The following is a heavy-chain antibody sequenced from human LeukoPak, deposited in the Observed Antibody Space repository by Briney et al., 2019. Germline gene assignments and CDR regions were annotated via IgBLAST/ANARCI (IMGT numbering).Heavy chain of an antibody. Sequence: QSGGSLRLSCAASGFAFSNYGIHWVRQAPGKGLEWVSTSSGSGGTTYYADSVKGRFTISRDNAKNSLYLQMNSLRAEDTAVYYCARGLEDSSSWGPSWGQGTLVTVSS. J-gene: IGHJ4*02. CDR3: ARGLEDSSSWGPS. CDR2: SSGSGGTT. CDR1: GFAFSNYG. V-gene: IGHV3-48*01. D-gene: IGHD6-13*01.